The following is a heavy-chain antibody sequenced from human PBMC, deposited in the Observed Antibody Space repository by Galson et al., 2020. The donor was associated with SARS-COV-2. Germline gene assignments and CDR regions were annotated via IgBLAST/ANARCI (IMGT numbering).Heavy chain of an antibody. J-gene: IGHJ6*02. CDR3: ARGLGGHYYYGMDV. CDR1: GFTFSTYA. CDR2: ISYDGSNK. V-gene: IGHV3-30-3*01. Sequence: GGSLRLSCAASGFTFSTYAMHWVRQAPGKGLEWVAVISYDGSNKYYADSVKGRFTISRDNSKNPLYLQMNSLRAEDTAVYYCARGLGGHYYYGMDVWGQGTTVTVSS. D-gene: IGHD2-15*01.